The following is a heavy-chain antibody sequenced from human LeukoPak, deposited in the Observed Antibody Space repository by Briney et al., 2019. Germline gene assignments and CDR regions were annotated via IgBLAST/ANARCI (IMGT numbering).Heavy chain of an antibody. V-gene: IGHV4-39*01. Sequence: SETLSLTCTVSGGSISSSSYYWGWIRQPPGKGLEWTGSIYYSGSTYYNPSLKSRVTISVDTSKNQFSLKLSSVTAADTAVYYCARQRDYGMSFDYWGQGTLVTVSS. D-gene: IGHD4-17*01. J-gene: IGHJ4*02. CDR2: IYYSGST. CDR3: ARQRDYGMSFDY. CDR1: GGSISSSSYY.